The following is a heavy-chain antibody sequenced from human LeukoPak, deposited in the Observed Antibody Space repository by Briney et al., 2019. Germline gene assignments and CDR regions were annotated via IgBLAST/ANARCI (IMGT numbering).Heavy chain of an antibody. CDR2: IYYSGST. D-gene: IGHD3-22*01. CDR3: AKAGARCSHSSVLYAFDG. V-gene: IGHV4-39*01. Sequence: SQTLSLTCTVSGDSVSSTGYYWGWLRQPPGKGLEWIVTIYYSGSTYYNPSLKSPVTMSEDTSRNQFSLRLSSVNAADTALYYCAKAGARCSHSSVLYAFDGWGQGTMVTVSS. J-gene: IGHJ3*01. CDR1: GDSVSSTGYY.